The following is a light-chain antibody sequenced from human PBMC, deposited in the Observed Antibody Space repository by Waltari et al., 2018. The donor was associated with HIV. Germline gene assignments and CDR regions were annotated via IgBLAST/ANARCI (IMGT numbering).Light chain of an antibody. CDR1: QTLSRW. CDR2: KAS. CDR3: QQYDTYEYS. J-gene: IGKJ2*03. V-gene: IGKV1-5*03. Sequence: DIQMTQSPSTLSASVGDSVTMSCRASQTLSRWLAWYQQKPGKAPKLLIYKASSLETGVPSRFSGSASGTEFTLTISSLQPDDVATYYCQQYDTYEYSFGQGTKLEI.